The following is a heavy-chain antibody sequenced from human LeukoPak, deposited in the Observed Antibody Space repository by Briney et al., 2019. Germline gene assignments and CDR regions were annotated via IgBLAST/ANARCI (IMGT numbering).Heavy chain of an antibody. CDR2: ISSSSSYI. CDR1: GFTFSSCS. V-gene: IGHV3-21*01. CDR3: ARDQDSTRIFDN. J-gene: IGHJ4*01. Sequence: GGSLRLSCAASGFTFSSCSMNWVRQAPGKGLEWVSSISSSSSYIYYADSVKGRFTISRDNAKNSLYLQMNSLRAEDTAVYYCARDQDSTRIFDNWGQGTLVTVSS. D-gene: IGHD2-2*01.